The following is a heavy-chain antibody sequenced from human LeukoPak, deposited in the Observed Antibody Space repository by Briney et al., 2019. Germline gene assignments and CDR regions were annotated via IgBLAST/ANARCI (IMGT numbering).Heavy chain of an antibody. V-gene: IGHV3-21*01. J-gene: IGHJ3*02. CDR2: ISSSSSYI. CDR1: GFIFSNYG. Sequence: GGSLRLSCAASGFIFSNYGMHWVRQAPGKGLEWVSSISSSSSYIYYADSVKGRFTISRDNAKNSLYLQMKSLRAEDTAVYFCARDLPVEDAFDIWGQGTMVTVSS. D-gene: IGHD3-3*01. CDR3: ARDLPVEDAFDI.